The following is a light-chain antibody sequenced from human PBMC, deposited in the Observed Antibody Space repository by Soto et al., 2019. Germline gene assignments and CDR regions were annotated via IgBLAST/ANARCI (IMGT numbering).Light chain of an antibody. CDR3: QQLTDRRFS. V-gene: IGKV1-9*01. Sequence: IPLTQSPSSLSASVGDRVTISCRASQGNNTFVAWYQQKSGKATKLLIFAASTLQSGVPSRFSGSGSGTDFTLTISSLQPEDFATYYCQQLTDRRFSFGQGTRVDI. CDR1: QGNNTF. CDR2: AAS. J-gene: IGKJ2*01.